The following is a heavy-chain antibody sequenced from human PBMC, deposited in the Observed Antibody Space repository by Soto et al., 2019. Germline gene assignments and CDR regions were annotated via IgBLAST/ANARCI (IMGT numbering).Heavy chain of an antibody. CDR3: ATLGYRSWFDP. D-gene: IGHD6-13*01. V-gene: IGHV1-69*01. J-gene: IGHJ5*02. CDR1: GGAFNSKA. Sequence: QEQLVQSGAEVRKPGSSVKVSCKASGGAFNSKAIAWVRLAPGHGLEWMGGFVPLFGSTDYAHRFRGRLSITADEFTDTVYMDWSSLRPEDTAVYFCATLGYRSWFDPLGQGSLGTVSS. CDR2: FVPLFGST.